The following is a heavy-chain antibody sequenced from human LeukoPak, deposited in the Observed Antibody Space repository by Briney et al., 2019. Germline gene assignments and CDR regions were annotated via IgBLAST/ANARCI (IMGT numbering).Heavy chain of an antibody. CDR1: GFTFSSYS. Sequence: GGSLRLSCAASGFTFSSYSMNWVRQAPGKGLEWVSSISSSSSYIYYADSVKGRFTISRDNAKNSLYLQMNSLRAEDTAVYYCARGSFDWYQDYWGQRTLVTVSS. V-gene: IGHV3-21*01. CDR3: ARGSFDWYQDY. D-gene: IGHD3-9*01. J-gene: IGHJ4*02. CDR2: ISSSSSYI.